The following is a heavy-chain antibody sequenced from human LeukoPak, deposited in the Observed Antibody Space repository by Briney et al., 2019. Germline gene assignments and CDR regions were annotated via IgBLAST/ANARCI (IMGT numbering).Heavy chain of an antibody. CDR2: ISAYNGNT. J-gene: IGHJ4*02. CDR3: ARGASYDFWSGSGY. CDR1: GYTFTSYG. V-gene: IGHV1-18*01. Sequence: ASVKVSCKASGYTFTSYGISWVRQAPGQGLEWMGWISAYNGNTNYAQKLQGRVTMTTDTSTSTAYMELRSLRSDDTAVYYCARGASYDFWSGSGYWGQGTLVTVSS. D-gene: IGHD3-3*01.